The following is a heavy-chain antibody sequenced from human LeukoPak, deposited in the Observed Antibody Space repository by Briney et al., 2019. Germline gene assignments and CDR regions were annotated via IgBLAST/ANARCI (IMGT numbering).Heavy chain of an antibody. CDR1: GFTFSNTW. D-gene: IGHD4-17*01. CDR2: IKRIIDGGTT. J-gene: IGHJ4*02. Sequence: GGSLRLSCAAPGFTFSNTWMNWVRQASGKGLEWVGRIKRIIDGGTTDYAAPVKGRFTVSRDDSINTLYLQMSSLKTEDTAVYYCAAQGGSGDLRYWGQGTLVTVSS. CDR3: AAQGGSGDLRY. V-gene: IGHV3-15*01.